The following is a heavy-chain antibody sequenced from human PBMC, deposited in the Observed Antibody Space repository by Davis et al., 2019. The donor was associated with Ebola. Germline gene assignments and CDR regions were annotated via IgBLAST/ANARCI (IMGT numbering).Heavy chain of an antibody. D-gene: IGHD2-8*02. CDR2: FGVLDGGP. CDR1: GFTFNNFG. V-gene: IGHV3-23*01. Sequence: GESLKISCTASGFTFNNFGISWVRQSPGKGLEWVSTFGVLDGGPNYGESVKGRFTISRDNSRNTVYLQMNILSADDTAVYYCAKATTGNAPPFEHWGQGVLVTVSS. CDR3: AKATTGNAPPFEH. J-gene: IGHJ4*02.